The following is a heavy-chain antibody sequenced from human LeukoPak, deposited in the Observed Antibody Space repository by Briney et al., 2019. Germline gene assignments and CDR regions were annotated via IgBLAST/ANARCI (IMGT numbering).Heavy chain of an antibody. CDR1: GGSISSYY. V-gene: IGHV4-4*07. Sequence: SEPLSLPCTVSGGSISSYYWSWIRQPAGKGLEWIGRIYTSGSTNYNPSLKSRVTMSVDTSKNQFSLKLSSVTAADTAVYYCARGSPREGAFDIWGQGTMVTVSS. CDR2: IYTSGST. CDR3: ARGSPREGAFDI. J-gene: IGHJ3*02.